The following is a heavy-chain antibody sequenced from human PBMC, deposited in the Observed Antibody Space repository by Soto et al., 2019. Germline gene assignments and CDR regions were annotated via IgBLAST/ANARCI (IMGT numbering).Heavy chain of an antibody. Sequence: ASVKVSCKTSGYTFSNYGITWVRQAPGQPLEWLGWISLYSDGTSYAQKFRGRVSMTTDTSTTTAYMELRSLRSDDTAVYYCARVVPGAEAWFGPWGQGTLVTVS. V-gene: IGHV1-18*01. J-gene: IGHJ5*02. CDR1: GYTFSNYG. CDR3: ARVVPGAEAWFGP. CDR2: ISLYSDGT.